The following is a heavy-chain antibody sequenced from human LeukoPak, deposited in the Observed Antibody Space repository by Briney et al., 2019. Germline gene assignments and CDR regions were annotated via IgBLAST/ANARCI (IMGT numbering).Heavy chain of an antibody. J-gene: IGHJ4*02. CDR3: ARVDGSPDY. CDR2: IYSGGAT. CDR1: GITVSTNY. D-gene: IGHD2-15*01. Sequence: GGSLRLSCAASGITVSTNYMSWVRQAPGKGLEWVSIIYSGGATFYADSVKGRFTISRENSKNTLWLQMNSLRAEDTAVYYCARVDGSPDYWGQGTLVTVSS. V-gene: IGHV3-66*01.